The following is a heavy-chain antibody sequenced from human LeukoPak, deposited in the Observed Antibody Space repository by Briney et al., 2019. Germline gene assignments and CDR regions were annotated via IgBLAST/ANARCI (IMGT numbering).Heavy chain of an antibody. J-gene: IGHJ6*03. CDR2: VRYDSSNK. CDR1: GFTFSGYG. Sequence: GGSLRLSCAASGFTFSGYGMHWVRQAPGKGLEWVAFVRYDSSNKYYADSVKGRFTISRDNSKNTLYLQMNSLRAEDTAVYYCAREKPTLYYYYYMDVWGKGTTVTVSS. V-gene: IGHV3-30*02. CDR3: AREKPTLYYYYYMDV. D-gene: IGHD4-11*01.